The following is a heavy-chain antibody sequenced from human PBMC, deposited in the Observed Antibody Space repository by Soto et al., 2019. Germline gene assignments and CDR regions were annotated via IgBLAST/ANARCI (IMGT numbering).Heavy chain of an antibody. J-gene: IGHJ4*02. V-gene: IGHV3-23*01. Sequence: HPGGSLRLSCAASGFTSSSYAMSWVRQAPGKGLEWVSAISGSGGSTYYADSVKGRFTISRDNSKNTLYLQMNSLRAEDTAVYYCAKTITMVRGVIIKLRHFDYWGQGTLVTVSS. CDR2: ISGSGGST. CDR1: GFTSSSYA. D-gene: IGHD3-10*01. CDR3: AKTITMVRGVIIKLRHFDY.